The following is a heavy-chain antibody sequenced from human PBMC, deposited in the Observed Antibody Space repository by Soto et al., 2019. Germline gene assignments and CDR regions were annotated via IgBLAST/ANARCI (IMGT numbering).Heavy chain of an antibody. CDR3: ARHPGYFDWSCTAFDS. V-gene: IGHV5-51*01. Sequence: GESLKISCQGSGYSFTSYWICWVRQMPGKGLEWMGIIYPGDSDTRYSPSFQGQVTISADKSISTAYLQWSSLKASDTAMYYCARHPGYFDWSCTAFDSWGQGTLVTLSS. D-gene: IGHD3-9*01. J-gene: IGHJ4*02. CDR1: GYSFTSYW. CDR2: IYPGDSDT.